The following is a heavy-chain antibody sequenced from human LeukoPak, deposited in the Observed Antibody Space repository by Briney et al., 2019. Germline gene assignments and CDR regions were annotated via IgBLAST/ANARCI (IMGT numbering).Heavy chain of an antibody. CDR2: ISWNSGSI. CDR3: AKDIGYSSSWYYFDY. CDR1: GFTFSSYA. J-gene: IGHJ4*02. Sequence: GGSLRLSCAASGFTFSSYAMHWVRQAPGKGLEWVSGISWNSGSIGYADSVKGRFTISRDNAKNSLYLQMNSLRAEDTALYYCAKDIGYSSSWYYFDYWGQGTLVTVSS. V-gene: IGHV3-9*01. D-gene: IGHD6-13*01.